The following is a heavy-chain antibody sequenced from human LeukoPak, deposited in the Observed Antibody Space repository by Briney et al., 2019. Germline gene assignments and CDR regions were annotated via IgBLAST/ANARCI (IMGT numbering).Heavy chain of an antibody. CDR3: AREFGSSAPLYSSSPYFDY. J-gene: IGHJ4*02. Sequence: PGGSLRLYCAASGFTFSSYAMHWVRQAPGKGLEWVAVISYDGSNKYYADSVKGRFTISRDNSKNTLYLQMNSLRAEDTAVYYCAREFGSSAPLYSSSPYFDYGGQGTLVTVS. D-gene: IGHD6-6*01. CDR2: ISYDGSNK. V-gene: IGHV3-30-3*01. CDR1: GFTFSSYA.